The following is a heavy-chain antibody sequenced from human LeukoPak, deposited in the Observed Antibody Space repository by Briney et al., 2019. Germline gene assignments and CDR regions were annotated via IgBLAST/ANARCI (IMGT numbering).Heavy chain of an antibody. Sequence: ASVKVSCKASGYTFTSYDINWVRQATGQGLEWMGWMNPNSGNTGYAQKFQGRVTMTRNTSISTAYMELSSLRSEDTAVYYCARGGYSTYYDFWSGYYPLMTGFDPWGQGTLVTVSS. CDR2: MNPNSGNT. CDR1: GYTFTSYD. V-gene: IGHV1-8*01. CDR3: ARGGYSTYYDFWSGYYPLMTGFDP. J-gene: IGHJ5*02. D-gene: IGHD3-3*01.